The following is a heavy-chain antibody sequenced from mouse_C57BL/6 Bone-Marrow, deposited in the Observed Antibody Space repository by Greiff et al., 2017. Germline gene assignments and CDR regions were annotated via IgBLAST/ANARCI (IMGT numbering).Heavy chain of an antibody. J-gene: IGHJ4*01. D-gene: IGHD2-4*01. CDR1: GYTFTSYW. V-gene: IGHV1-61*01. CDR3: ARRRYDYERDAMDY. CDR2: IYPSDSET. Sequence: VQLQQPGAELVRPGSSVKLSCKASGYTFTSYWMDWVKQRPGQGLEWIGNIYPSDSETHYNQKFKDKATLTVDKSSSTAYMQLSSLTSEDSAVYYCARRRYDYERDAMDYWGQGTSVTVSS.